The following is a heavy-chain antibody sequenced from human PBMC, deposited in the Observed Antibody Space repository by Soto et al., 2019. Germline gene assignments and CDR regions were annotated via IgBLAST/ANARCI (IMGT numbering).Heavy chain of an antibody. CDR3: ASRDPGTSVDY. CDR2: IYRTGST. J-gene: IGHJ4*02. V-gene: IGHV4-4*02. CDR1: GGSFTSNNW. Sequence: SETLSVSCAFSGGSFTSNNWWSWVRQPPGQGLEWIGEIYRTGSTNYNPSLKSRVTISLDKSENQFSLKVTSLTAADTAVYYCASRDPGTSVDYWGQGTLVTVSP. D-gene: IGHD1-7*01.